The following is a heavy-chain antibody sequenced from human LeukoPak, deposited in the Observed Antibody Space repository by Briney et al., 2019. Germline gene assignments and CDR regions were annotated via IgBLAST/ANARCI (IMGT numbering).Heavy chain of an antibody. J-gene: IGHJ5*01. CDR3: ARDDYGDYGGKNWFDS. V-gene: IGHV4-4*07. D-gene: IGHD4-17*01. Sequence: PSETLSLTCTVSGGSFGSYFWSWIRQPAGHGLEWIGRIYTSGSTNHNPSLKSRVTMSIDTSKNQFSLRLTSVTAADTAVYYCARDDYGDYGGKNWFDSWGQGTLVTVSS. CDR2: IYTSGST. CDR1: GGSFGSYF.